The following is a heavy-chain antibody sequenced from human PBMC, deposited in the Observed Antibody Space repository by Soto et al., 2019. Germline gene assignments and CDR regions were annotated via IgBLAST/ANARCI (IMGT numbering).Heavy chain of an antibody. J-gene: IGHJ6*02. Sequence: GASVKVSCKASGYTFTRYGISWVRQAPGQGLEWMGWISGYNGDTNYAQKFQDRVSMTIDTSTGTAYMELRSLTSDDTAIYYCAKNGQPPYYYYGLHVWGQGTKVTVS. V-gene: IGHV1-18*01. D-gene: IGHD2-8*01. CDR3: AKNGQPPYYYYGLHV. CDR1: GYTFTRYG. CDR2: ISGYNGDT.